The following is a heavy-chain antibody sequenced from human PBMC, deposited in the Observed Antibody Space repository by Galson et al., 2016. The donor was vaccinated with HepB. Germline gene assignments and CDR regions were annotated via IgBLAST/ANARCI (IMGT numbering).Heavy chain of an antibody. CDR1: GFTFSMYW. D-gene: IGHD3/OR15-3a*01. CDR2: ISLLASTK. J-gene: IGHJ4*02. V-gene: IGHV3-23*01. Sequence: SLRLSCAASGFTFSMYWMTWVRQAPGRGLEWVSTISLLASTKYYADSVKGRFVISGDDSQSTLYLQMNNLRAEDTAIYYCAKDRRGIYGYDLVDYWGQGTLVTVSS. CDR3: AKDRRGIYGYDLVDY.